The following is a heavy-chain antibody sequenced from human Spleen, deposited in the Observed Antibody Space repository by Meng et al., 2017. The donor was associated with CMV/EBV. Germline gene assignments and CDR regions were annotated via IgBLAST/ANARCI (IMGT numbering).Heavy chain of an antibody. J-gene: IGHJ4*02. D-gene: IGHD2-2*01. Sequence: GGSLRLSCAASGFTFSSYAMHWVRQAPGKGLEWVSFIRYDGSNKYYTDSVKGRFTISRDNSKNTLYLQMNSLRAEDTAVYYCARDCSSTSCYRFLYWGQGTLVTVSS. CDR2: IRYDGSNK. CDR1: GFTFSSYA. CDR3: ARDCSSTSCYRFLY. V-gene: IGHV3-30*02.